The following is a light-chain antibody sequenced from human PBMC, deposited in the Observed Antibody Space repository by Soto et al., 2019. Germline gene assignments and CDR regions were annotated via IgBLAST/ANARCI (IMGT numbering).Light chain of an antibody. J-gene: IGLJ2*01. V-gene: IGLV2-23*02. CDR3: CSYTSTNTLV. CDR1: SSDVGSYDL. CDR2: EVA. Sequence: QSVLTQPASVSGSPGQSITISCTGTSSDVGSYDLVSWYQQRPGRAPRLMIFEVAKRPSGLSTRFSGSKSGNTASLTISGLQAVDEADYFCCSYTSTNTLVFGGGTKLTVL.